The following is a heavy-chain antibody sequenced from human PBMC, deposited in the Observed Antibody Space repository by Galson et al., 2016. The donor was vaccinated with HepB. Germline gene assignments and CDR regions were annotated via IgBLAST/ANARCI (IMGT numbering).Heavy chain of an antibody. V-gene: IGHV1-18*01. CDR1: GGTFSSYA. CDR2: TSVFNGHT. J-gene: IGHJ4*02. Sequence: SVKVSCKASGGTFSSYAIRWVRQAPGQGLEWMGWTSVFNGHTNYAQQFQGRVTMTTDTSTNTAYMELRSLRPDDTAVYYCAISTSLPGSLYFDYWGQGTLVTVSS. D-gene: IGHD2-2*01. CDR3: AISTSLPGSLYFDY.